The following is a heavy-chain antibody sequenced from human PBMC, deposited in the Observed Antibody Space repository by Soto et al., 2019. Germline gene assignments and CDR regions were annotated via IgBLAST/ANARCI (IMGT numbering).Heavy chain of an antibody. CDR3: VKDLRIRMSCPYY. D-gene: IGHD3-16*01. CDR1: GFTFYDFG. J-gene: IGHJ4*02. CDR2: VSYDGNNK. Sequence: PGGSLRLSCAASGFTFYDFGMHWVRQAPGKGLEWVAVVSYDGNNKYYADSVKGRFTISRDNSKSTLFLHMDSLRPEDTAIYYCVKDLRIRMSCPYYWGQGTLVTVSS. V-gene: IGHV3-30*18.